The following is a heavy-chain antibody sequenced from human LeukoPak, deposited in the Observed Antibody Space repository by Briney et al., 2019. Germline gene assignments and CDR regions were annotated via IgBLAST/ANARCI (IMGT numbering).Heavy chain of an antibody. CDR3: ARETDSMVDY. Sequence: ASVKVSCKASGFTFTSYVISWVRQATGQGLEGLGWISVYNGNTNYAQKLQGRVTMTTDTSTSTAYMELRSLRSDDTAVYYCARETDSMVDYWGQGTLVTVSS. V-gene: IGHV1-18*04. D-gene: IGHD3-22*01. CDR1: GFTFTSYV. J-gene: IGHJ4*02. CDR2: ISVYNGNT.